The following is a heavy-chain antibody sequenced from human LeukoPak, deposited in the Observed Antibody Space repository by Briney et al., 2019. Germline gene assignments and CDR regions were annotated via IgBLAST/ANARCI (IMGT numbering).Heavy chain of an antibody. CDR2: ISAYNGNT. V-gene: IGHV1-18*04. CDR3: ARAVYYDILTGYYFDAFDI. D-gene: IGHD3-9*01. Sequence: ASVKVSCKASGYTFTSYGISWVRQAPGQGPEWMGWISAYNGNTNYAQKLQGRVTMTTDTSTSTAYMELRSLRSDDTAVYYCARAVYYDILTGYYFDAFDIWGQGTMVTVSS. CDR1: GYTFTSYG. J-gene: IGHJ3*02.